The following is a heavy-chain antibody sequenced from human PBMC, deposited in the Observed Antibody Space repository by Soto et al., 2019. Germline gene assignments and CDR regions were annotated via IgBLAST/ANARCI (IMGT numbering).Heavy chain of an antibody. J-gene: IGHJ4*02. Sequence: QLQLVQSGAEVKKPGSSVKVSCKASGGTFSSYAISWVRQAPGQGLEWMGGVIHIFCTANYAQKFQGRVTITADKATSTAYMELSSLTSEDTAVYYCAIGRVIASRPLFDYWGQGTLVTVSS. CDR2: VIHIFCTA. CDR1: GGTFSSYA. V-gene: IGHV1-69*06. CDR3: AIGRVIASRPLFDY. D-gene: IGHD6-6*01.